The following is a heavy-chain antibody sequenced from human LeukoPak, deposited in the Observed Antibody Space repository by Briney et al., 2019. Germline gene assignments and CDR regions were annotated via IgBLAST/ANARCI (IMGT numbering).Heavy chain of an antibody. J-gene: IGHJ4*02. CDR2: INPNSGGT. Sequence: ASVKVSCKASGYTFTGYHMHWVRQAPGQGLEWMGWINPNSGGTNYAQKFQGRVTMTRDTSISTAYMELSRLRSDDTAVYYCARDGSGWPYFDYWGQGTLVTVSS. D-gene: IGHD6-19*01. CDR1: GYTFTGYH. V-gene: IGHV1-2*02. CDR3: ARDGSGWPYFDY.